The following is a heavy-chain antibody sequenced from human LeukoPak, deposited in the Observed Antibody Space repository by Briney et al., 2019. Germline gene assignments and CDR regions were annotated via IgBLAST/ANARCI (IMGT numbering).Heavy chain of an antibody. Sequence: ASVKVSCKVSGYTLTELSMHWVRRAPGKGLEWMGGFDPEDGETIYAQKFQGRVTMTEDTSTDTAYMELSSLRSEDTAVYYCATVHTYYDILTGEVNGDYWGQGTLVTVSS. CDR3: ATVHTYYDILTGEVNGDY. CDR1: GYTLTELS. D-gene: IGHD3-9*01. V-gene: IGHV1-24*01. J-gene: IGHJ4*02. CDR2: FDPEDGET.